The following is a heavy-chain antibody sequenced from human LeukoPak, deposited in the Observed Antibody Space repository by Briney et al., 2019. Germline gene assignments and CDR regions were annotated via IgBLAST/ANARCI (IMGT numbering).Heavy chain of an antibody. CDR2: ISYDGSTK. CDR1: GFTFSDYA. CDR3: VRGGMDH. D-gene: IGHD5-12*01. Sequence: GRSLRLSCAASGFTFSDYAMHWVRQAPGKGLEWVAVISYDGSTKYYVDSVKGRFTLSRDNSRNTLSLQMDSLRAEDTAVYYCVRGGMDHWGQGALVTVSS. V-gene: IGHV3-30*07. J-gene: IGHJ4*02.